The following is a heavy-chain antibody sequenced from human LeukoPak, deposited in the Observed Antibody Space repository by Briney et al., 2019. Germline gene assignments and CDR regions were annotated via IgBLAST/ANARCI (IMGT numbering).Heavy chain of an antibody. CDR2: INPRGGTT. V-gene: IGHV1-46*01. Sequence: ASVKVSCKASGCTFTSYYMHWVRQPPAQGLEWMGIINPRGGTTTYAQKFQGRVTMTRDTSTSTLYMELSSLSSEDTAVYYCARFSGSGYYFDYWGQGTLVTVSS. CDR3: ARFSGSGYYFDY. D-gene: IGHD3-10*01. CDR1: GCTFTSYY. J-gene: IGHJ4*02.